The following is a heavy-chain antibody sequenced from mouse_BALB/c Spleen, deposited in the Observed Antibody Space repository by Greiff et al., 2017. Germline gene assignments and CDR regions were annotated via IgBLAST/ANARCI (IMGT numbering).Heavy chain of an antibody. J-gene: IGHJ2*01. CDR1: GYTFTSYW. CDR2: IDPSDSET. V-gene: IGHV1-69*02. Sequence: QVQLQQPGAELVKPGAPVKLSCKASGYTFTSYWMNWVKQRPGRGLEWIGRIDPSDSETHYNQKFKDKATLTVDKSSSTAYIQLSSLTSEDSAVYYCARWNETYYFDYWGQGTTLTVSS. CDR3: ARWNETYYFDY.